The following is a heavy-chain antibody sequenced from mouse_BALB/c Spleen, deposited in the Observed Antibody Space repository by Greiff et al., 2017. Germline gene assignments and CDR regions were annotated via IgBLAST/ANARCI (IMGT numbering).Heavy chain of an antibody. Sequence: VQLQQSGAELVKPGASVKLSCTASGFNIKDTYMHWVKQRPEQGLEWIGRIDPANGNTKYDPKFQGKATITADTSSNTAYLQLSSLTSEDTAVYYCASYRYFDYWGQGTTLTVSS. CDR2: IDPANGNT. V-gene: IGHV14-3*02. D-gene: IGHD2-14*01. J-gene: IGHJ2*01. CDR1: GFNIKDTY. CDR3: ASYRYFDY.